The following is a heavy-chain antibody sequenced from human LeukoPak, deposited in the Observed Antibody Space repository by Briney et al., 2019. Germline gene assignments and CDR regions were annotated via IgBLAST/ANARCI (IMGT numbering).Heavy chain of an antibody. CDR1: GYTFTSYA. J-gene: IGHJ5*02. Sequence: ASVKVSCKASGYTFTSYAMNWVRQAPGQGLEWMGWINTNTGNPTYAQGFTGRFVFSVDTSVSPAYLQISSLKAEDTAVYYCARVPRGGDEFDPWGQGTLVTVSS. D-gene: IGHD3-16*01. CDR3: ARVPRGGDEFDP. V-gene: IGHV7-4-1*02. CDR2: INTNTGNP.